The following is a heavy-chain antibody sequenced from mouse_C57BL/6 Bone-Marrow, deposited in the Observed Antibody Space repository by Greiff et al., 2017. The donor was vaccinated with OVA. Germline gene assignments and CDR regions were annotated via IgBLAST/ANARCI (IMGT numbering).Heavy chain of an antibody. CDR3: ARTEGLDY. CDR2: INPYNGGT. J-gene: IGHJ2*01. V-gene: IGHV1-19*01. Sequence: DVQLQESGPVLVKPGASVKMSCKASGYTFTDYYMNWVKQSHGKSLEWIGVINPYNGGTSYNQKFKGKATLTVDKSSSTAYMELNSLTSEDSAVYYCARTEGLDYWGQGTTLTVSS. CDR1: GYTFTDYY.